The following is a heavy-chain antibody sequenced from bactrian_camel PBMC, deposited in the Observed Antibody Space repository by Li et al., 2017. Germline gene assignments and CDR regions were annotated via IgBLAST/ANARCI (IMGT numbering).Heavy chain of an antibody. J-gene: IGHJ4*01. Sequence: VQLVESGGDSVQAGGSLRLSCAASGYTYRTYCMGWFRQAPGKEREAVAALDSDGVTTYADSVKGRFTISKDSAKNTLNLQMNSLKPEDTAMYYCASDPTKLRGCSLARRDYGVWGQGTQVTVS. CDR2: LDSDGVT. V-gene: IGHV3S53*01. D-gene: IGHD3*01. CDR3: ASDPTKLRGCSLARRDYGV. CDR1: GYTYRTYC.